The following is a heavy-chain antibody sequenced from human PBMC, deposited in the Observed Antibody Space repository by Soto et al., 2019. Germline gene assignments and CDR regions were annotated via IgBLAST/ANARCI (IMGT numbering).Heavy chain of an antibody. CDR2: ISYGGGTT. D-gene: IGHD3-22*01. CDR3: AKNPGYYYDSTGYHFDY. J-gene: IGHJ4*02. CDR1: ELTFSNYA. Sequence: PGGSLRLSCGASELTFSNYAMSRVRQAPGKGLEWVSAISYGGGTTYYADSVKGRFTISRDNSKNTLYLQMNSLRAEDTAVYYCAKNPGYYYDSTGYHFDYWGQGTLVTVS. V-gene: IGHV3-23*01.